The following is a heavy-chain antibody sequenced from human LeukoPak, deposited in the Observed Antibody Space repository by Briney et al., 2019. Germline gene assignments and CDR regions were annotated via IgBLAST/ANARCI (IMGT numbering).Heavy chain of an antibody. CDR3: ARDQGFAYDLDAFNV. J-gene: IGHJ3*01. Sequence: GGSLILSCAASGFTLSDYYMTWIHQAPGKGLEWVSYISGNGRTIYYADSVKGRFTISRDNTKNSLSLQMHSLRAEDTAVYYCARDQGFAYDLDAFNVWGQGTMVTVSS. CDR2: ISGNGRTI. V-gene: IGHV3-11*01. CDR1: GFTLSDYY. D-gene: IGHD3-22*01.